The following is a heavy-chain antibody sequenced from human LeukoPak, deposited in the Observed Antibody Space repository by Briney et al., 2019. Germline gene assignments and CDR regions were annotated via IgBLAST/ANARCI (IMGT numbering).Heavy chain of an antibody. CDR3: ASPGNHYHYMDV. V-gene: IGHV4-39*07. CDR2: IYYSGST. J-gene: IGHJ6*03. CDR1: GGSIGSSSYY. D-gene: IGHD1-14*01. Sequence: SETLSLTCTVSGGSIGSSSYYWGWIRQPPGKGLEWIGSIYYSGSTYYSPSLKSRVTISVDTSMNQFSLKLTSVTAADTAVYYCASPGNHYHYMDVWGKGTTVTVSS.